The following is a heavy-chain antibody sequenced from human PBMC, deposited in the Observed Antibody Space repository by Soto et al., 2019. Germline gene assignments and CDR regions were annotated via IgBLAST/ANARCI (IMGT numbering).Heavy chain of an antibody. Sequence: SQTLSLTCAVYGGSFSGYYWSWIRQPPGKGLEWIGEINHSGSTNYNPSLKSRVTISVDTSKNQFSLKLGSVTAADTAVYYCARGLGYYYGSGSYPHYYYYYMDVWGKGTTVTVSS. CDR2: INHSGST. CDR1: GGSFSGYY. CDR3: ARGLGYYYGSGSYPHYYYYYMDV. V-gene: IGHV4-34*01. J-gene: IGHJ6*03. D-gene: IGHD3-10*01.